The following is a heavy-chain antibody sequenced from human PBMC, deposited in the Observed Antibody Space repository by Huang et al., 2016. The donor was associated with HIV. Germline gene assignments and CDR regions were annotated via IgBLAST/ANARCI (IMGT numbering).Heavy chain of an antibody. CDR3: ARDHHDFWRGYRRMYFFDH. D-gene: IGHD3-3*01. Sequence: QVQLQESGPGLVKPSETLSLTCTVSGGSISTHYWSWIRQPPGKGLEWIGSIDYSGSTNYSPSLKSRVTILLYTSKNQFALRVNSVTAADTAMYYCARDHHDFWRGYRRMYFFDHWGQGTLVTVSS. J-gene: IGHJ4*02. V-gene: IGHV4-59*11. CDR2: IDYSGST. CDR1: GGSISTHY.